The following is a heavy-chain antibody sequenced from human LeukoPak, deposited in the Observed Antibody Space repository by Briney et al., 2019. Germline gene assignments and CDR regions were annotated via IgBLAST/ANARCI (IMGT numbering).Heavy chain of an antibody. CDR1: GLSFRSYA. CDR2: INGAGGIT. CDR3: AKERDFGAFDI. V-gene: IGHV3-23*01. J-gene: IGHJ3*02. Sequence: GGSLRLSCVASGLSFRSYAMNWVRQAPGKGLEWVSSINGAGGITYYADSVKGRFTISRDNSKGTLYLQMNSLRAEDTAVYYCAKERDFGAFDIWGQGTMVTVSS. D-gene: IGHD3-16*01.